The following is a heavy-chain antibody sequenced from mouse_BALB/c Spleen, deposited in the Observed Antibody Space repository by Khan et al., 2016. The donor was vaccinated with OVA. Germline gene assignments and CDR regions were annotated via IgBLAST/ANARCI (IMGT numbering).Heavy chain of an antibody. J-gene: IGHJ4*01. D-gene: IGHD1-1*01. CDR3: ARDNYDGRTCNAVDY. V-gene: IGHV1S41*01. CDR2: IAPGSGSS. CDR1: GYTFTSYW. Sequence: DLVKPGASVKLSCKASGYTFTSYWINWIKQRPGQGLEWIGRIAPGSGSSSYNEMFKGKATLTLDTYSSPAYIQLSSLSSEDSAVFFCARDNYDGRTCNAVDYWGQGTSVTVSS.